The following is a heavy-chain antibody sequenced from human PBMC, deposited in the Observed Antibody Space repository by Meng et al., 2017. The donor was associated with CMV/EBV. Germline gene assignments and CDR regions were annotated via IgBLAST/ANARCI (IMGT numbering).Heavy chain of an antibody. Sequence: GESLKISCPASGFTFGDYAMSWVRQAPGKGLEWVGFIRSKAYGGTTEYAASVKGRFTISRDDSKSIAYLQMNSLKTEDTAVYYCTRRTTDFWSGYYSSYYYYGMDVWGQGTTVTVSS. V-gene: IGHV3-49*04. CDR3: TRRTTDFWSGYYSSYYYYGMDV. CDR2: IRSKAYGGTT. CDR1: GFTFGDYA. D-gene: IGHD3-3*01. J-gene: IGHJ6*02.